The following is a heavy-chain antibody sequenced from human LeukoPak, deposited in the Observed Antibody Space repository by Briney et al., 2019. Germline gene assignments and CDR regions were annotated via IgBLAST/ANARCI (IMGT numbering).Heavy chain of an antibody. Sequence: SETLSLTXTVSGGSITTGSYYWIWIRQPAGKGLEWIGRIYTTGSTDYNPSLKSRVTMSVDTSKNQFSLKLSSVTAADTAVYYCAREDFTSCYSYWGQGTLVTVSS. D-gene: IGHD2-2*02. J-gene: IGHJ4*02. CDR2: IYTTGST. V-gene: IGHV4-61*02. CDR3: AREDFTSCYSY. CDR1: GGSITTGSYY.